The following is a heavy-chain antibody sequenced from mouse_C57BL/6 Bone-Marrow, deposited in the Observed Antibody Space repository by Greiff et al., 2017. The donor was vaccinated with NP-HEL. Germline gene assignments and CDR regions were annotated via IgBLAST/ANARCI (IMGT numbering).Heavy chain of an antibody. CDR2: IWRGGST. CDR1: GFSLTSYG. Sequence: QVQLKESGPGLVQPSQSLSITCTVSGFSLTSYGVHWVRQSPGKGLEWLGVIWRGGSTDYNAAFMSRLSITKDNSKSQVFFKMNSLQADDTAIYYCAKTDGYYVNYYAMDYWGQGTSVTVSS. CDR3: AKTDGYYVNYYAMDY. J-gene: IGHJ4*01. V-gene: IGHV2-5*01. D-gene: IGHD2-3*01.